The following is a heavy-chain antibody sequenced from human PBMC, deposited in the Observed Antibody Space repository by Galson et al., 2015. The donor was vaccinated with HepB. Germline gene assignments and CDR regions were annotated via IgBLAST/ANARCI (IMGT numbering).Heavy chain of an antibody. J-gene: IGHJ4*02. CDR2: ISSSSSYI. D-gene: IGHD6-13*01. CDR3: ARALGVVGQQVDY. CDR1: GFTFSSYS. Sequence: SLRLSCAASGFTFSSYSMNWVRQAPGKGLEWVSSISSSSSYIYYADSVKGRFTISRDNAKNSLYLQMNSLRAEDTAVYYCARALGVVGQQVDYWGQGTLVTVSS. V-gene: IGHV3-21*01.